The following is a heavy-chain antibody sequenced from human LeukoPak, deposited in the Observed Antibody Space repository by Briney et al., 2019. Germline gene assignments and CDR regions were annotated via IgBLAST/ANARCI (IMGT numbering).Heavy chain of an antibody. D-gene: IGHD6-13*01. J-gene: IGHJ5*02. CDR2: IMFDGANK. V-gene: IGHV3-33*06. Sequence: AGGSLRLSCAASGFTFSSYAMHWVRQAPGKGLEWVAVIMFDGANKYYADSVKGRFTISRDTSKNTLYLQMNSLRAEDTAVYYCAKDPSGTLFWFDPWGQGTLGTVSS. CDR1: GFTFSSYA. CDR3: AKDPSGTLFWFDP.